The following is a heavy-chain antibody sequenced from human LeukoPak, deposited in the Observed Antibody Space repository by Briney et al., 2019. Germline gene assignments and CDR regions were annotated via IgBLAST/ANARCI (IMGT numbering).Heavy chain of an antibody. Sequence: PGRSLRLSCAASGFTFSTYGMHWVRQAPGKGLEWVAVISYDGSNQYYADSVKGRFTISRDNSKNTLYLQVNSLRAEDTAVYHCARYSGAWYGNYYFDYWGQGTLVTVSS. CDR1: GFTFSTYG. J-gene: IGHJ4*02. V-gene: IGHV3-30*03. CDR3: ARYSGAWYGNYYFDY. CDR2: ISYDGSNQ. D-gene: IGHD6-19*01.